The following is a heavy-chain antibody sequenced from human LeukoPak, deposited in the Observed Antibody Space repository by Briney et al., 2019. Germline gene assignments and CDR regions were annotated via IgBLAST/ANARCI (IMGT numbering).Heavy chain of an antibody. V-gene: IGHV3-66*01. J-gene: IGHJ4*02. CDR2: IYSGGST. D-gene: IGHD1-26*01. CDR3: ARGSGSYYGQPFDY. CDR1: GFTVSSNY. Sequence: GGSLRLSCAASGFTVSSNYMSWVRQAPGKGLEWVSVIYSGGSTYYTDSVKGRFTISRDNPKNTLYLQMNSLRAEDTAVYYCARGSGSYYGQPFDYWGQGTLVTVSS.